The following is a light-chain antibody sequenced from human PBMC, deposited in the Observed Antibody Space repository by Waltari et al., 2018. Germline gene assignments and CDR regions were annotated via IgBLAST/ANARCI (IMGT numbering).Light chain of an antibody. Sequence: DIQMTQSPSTLSASVGDRVTITCRASQSISSWLAWYQQKPGKAPKLLIYEASRLESGVPSRFSGGGYGTEFTLTISSLQPDDLATYYCQQYNDYSGTFGRGTKVEIK. CDR1: QSISSW. CDR3: QQYNDYSGT. J-gene: IGKJ1*01. CDR2: EAS. V-gene: IGKV1-5*03.